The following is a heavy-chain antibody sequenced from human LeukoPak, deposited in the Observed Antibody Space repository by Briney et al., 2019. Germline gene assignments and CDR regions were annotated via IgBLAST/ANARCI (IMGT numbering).Heavy chain of an antibody. V-gene: IGHV4-34*01. CDR3: ARNFDV. Sequence: SETLSLTSVVYGGSFNGYYWSWMRQPPGKGLEWIGDIKHSGYTNYNPSLKSRVTISLDASKNQLSLRLTSVTAADTAVYYCARNFDVWGRGTLVTVSS. CDR2: IKHSGYT. CDR1: GGSFNGYY. J-gene: IGHJ2*01.